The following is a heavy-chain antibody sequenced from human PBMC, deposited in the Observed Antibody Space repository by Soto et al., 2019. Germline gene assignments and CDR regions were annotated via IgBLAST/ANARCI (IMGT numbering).Heavy chain of an antibody. CDR1: GGSISSGGYS. V-gene: IGHV4-30-2*01. Sequence: QLQLQESGSGLVKPSQTLSLTCAVSGGSISSGGYSWSWIRQPPGKGLVWIGYIYHSGSTYYTPSLKSRVNRSVDRSKNQFSLKLSSVTAADTAVYYCASTGGENAYCMDVWGQGTTVTVSS. CDR3: ASTGGENAYCMDV. D-gene: IGHD4-17*01. CDR2: IYHSGST. J-gene: IGHJ6*02.